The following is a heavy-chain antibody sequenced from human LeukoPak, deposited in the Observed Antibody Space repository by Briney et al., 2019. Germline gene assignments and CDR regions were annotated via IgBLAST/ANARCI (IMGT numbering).Heavy chain of an antibody. CDR2: ISSSGSTI. Sequence: PGGSLRLSCATSGFIFSSYEMNWVRQAPGKGLEWVSYISSSGSTIYYADSVRGRFTISRDNAKNSLYLQMNSLRAEDTAVYYCARDQVDTGAFDIWGQGTVVTVSS. CDR3: ARDQVDTGAFDI. CDR1: GFIFSSYE. J-gene: IGHJ3*02. V-gene: IGHV3-48*03. D-gene: IGHD5-18*01.